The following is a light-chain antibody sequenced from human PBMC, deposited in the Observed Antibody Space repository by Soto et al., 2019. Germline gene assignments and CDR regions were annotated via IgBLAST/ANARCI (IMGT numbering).Light chain of an antibody. CDR2: WAS. CDR3: QQYFGPPQT. Sequence: DIVMTQSPDALAVSLGERATINCKSSQSVLHSSNNKNYLAWYRQNPGQPPKLLIYWASTRESGVPDRFSGSGSETDFTLTICSLQAEDVAVYYCQQYFGPPQTFGQGTKVEIK. CDR1: QSVLHSSNNKNY. V-gene: IGKV4-1*01. J-gene: IGKJ1*01.